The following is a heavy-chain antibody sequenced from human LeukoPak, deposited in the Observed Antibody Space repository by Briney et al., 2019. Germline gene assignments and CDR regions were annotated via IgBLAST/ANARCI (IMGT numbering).Heavy chain of an antibody. D-gene: IGHD3-10*01. V-gene: IGHV3-74*01. CDR2: INSDGSST. J-gene: IGHJ4*02. CDR1: GFTFSSYW. CDR3: ASSFYGSGSYYKDY. Sequence: GGSLRLSCAASGFTFSSYWMHWVRQAPGKGLVWVSRINSDGSSTSYADSVKGRFTISRDNAKNTLYLQVNSLRAEDTAVYYCASSFYGSGSYYKDYWGQGTLVTVSS.